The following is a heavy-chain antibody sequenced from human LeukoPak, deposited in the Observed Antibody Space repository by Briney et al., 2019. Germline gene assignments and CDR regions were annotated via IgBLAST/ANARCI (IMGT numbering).Heavy chain of an antibody. D-gene: IGHD6-6*01. V-gene: IGHV4-39*07. CDR1: GGSISSSSYY. J-gene: IGHJ6*03. CDR2: IYYSGST. Sequence: PSETLSLTCTVSGGSISSSSYYWGWIRQPPGKGLEWIGSIYYSGSTYYNPSLKSRVTISVDTSKNQFSLKLSSVTAADTAVYYCARDARIAARPNYYYYYMDVWGKGTTVTVSS. CDR3: ARDARIAARPNYYYYYMDV.